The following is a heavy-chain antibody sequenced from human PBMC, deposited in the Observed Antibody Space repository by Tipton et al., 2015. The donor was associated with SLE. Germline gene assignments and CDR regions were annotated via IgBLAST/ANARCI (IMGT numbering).Heavy chain of an antibody. CDR2: THYSGST. V-gene: IGHV4-59*08. D-gene: IGHD4-23*01. CDR3: ARHGMVNYYYYGMDV. CDR1: GVSISTYY. J-gene: IGHJ6*02. Sequence: TLSLTCSVSGVSISTYYWGWIRQPPGKGLEWIGTTHYSGSTFYNPSLKSRVTISVDMSKNQFSVKLTSVTAADTAVYYCARHGMVNYYYYGMDVWGQGTTVTVSS.